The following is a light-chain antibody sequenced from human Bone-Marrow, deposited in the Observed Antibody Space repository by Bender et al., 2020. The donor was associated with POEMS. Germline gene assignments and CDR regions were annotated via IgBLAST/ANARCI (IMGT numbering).Light chain of an antibody. CDR1: SSDVGGYNY. Sequence: QSALTQPASVSGSPGQSITISCTGTSSDVGGYNYVSWYQQHPGKAPKLMISDVSNRPSGVSDRFSGSKSGNAASLNICRLQGVDEAEYYCQSYDNSLPGSVFGGGTKLTVL. CDR2: DVS. V-gene: IGLV2-14*01. J-gene: IGLJ3*02. CDR3: QSYDNSLPGSV.